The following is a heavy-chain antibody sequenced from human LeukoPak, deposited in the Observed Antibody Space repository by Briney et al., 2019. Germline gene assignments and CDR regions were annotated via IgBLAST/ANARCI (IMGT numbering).Heavy chain of an antibody. CDR2: ISWNSGYI. J-gene: IGHJ4*02. D-gene: IGHD6-19*01. CDR1: GFTFDNYA. V-gene: IGHV3-9*01. CDR3: AKVRGTYSSGYFFDY. Sequence: PGGSLRLSCAASGFTFDNYAMHWVRQAPGKGLEWLSIISWNSGYIGYADSVKGRFTISRDNAKKSLDLQMNSLRAEGTAFYYCAKVRGTYSSGYFFDYWGQGPWSPSPQ.